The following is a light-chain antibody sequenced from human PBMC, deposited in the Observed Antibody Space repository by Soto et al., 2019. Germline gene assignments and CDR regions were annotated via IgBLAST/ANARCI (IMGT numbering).Light chain of an antibody. CDR1: DSNVGINF. J-gene: IGLJ2*01. V-gene: IGLV1-47*02. CDR2: TND. CDR3: AAWVDSLSGVV. Sequence: QPVLTQPPSASATPGQRVTISCSGSDSNVGINFVYWYQQLPGTAPKLLIYTNDQRPSGVPDRFSGSKTGTSASLAISGLPSEDWADYYCAAWVDSLSGVVFGGRTQVTVL.